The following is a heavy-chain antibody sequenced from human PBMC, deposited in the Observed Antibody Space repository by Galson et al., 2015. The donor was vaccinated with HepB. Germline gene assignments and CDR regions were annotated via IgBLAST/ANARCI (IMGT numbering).Heavy chain of an antibody. CDR2: VSSSSVNI. Sequence: SLRLSCAASGFIFSRHGMKWVRQAPGQGLEWISYVSSSSVNIYYADSVKGRFTVSRDNAKNSLYLQMNSLRANDTAVYYCVRDGSTGYTYGPAPDYWGQGTLVTVSS. CDR1: GFIFSRHG. J-gene: IGHJ4*02. V-gene: IGHV3-48*01. D-gene: IGHD5-18*01. CDR3: VRDGSTGYTYGPAPDY.